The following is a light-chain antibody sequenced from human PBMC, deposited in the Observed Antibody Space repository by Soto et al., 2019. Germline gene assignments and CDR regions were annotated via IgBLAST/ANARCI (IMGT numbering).Light chain of an antibody. Sequence: EIVLTQSPATLSLSPEERATLSCRASQSVSSFLAWYQQKPGQAPRLLIYDVSSRATGIPTRFSGSGSGTEFTLNISSLEPEDFAVYYCQQRINWPLTFGGGTKVEIK. CDR2: DVS. V-gene: IGKV3-11*01. CDR1: QSVSSF. CDR3: QQRINWPLT. J-gene: IGKJ4*01.